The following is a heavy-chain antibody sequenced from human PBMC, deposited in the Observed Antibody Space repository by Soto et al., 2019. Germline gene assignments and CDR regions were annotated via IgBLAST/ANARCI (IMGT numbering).Heavy chain of an antibody. CDR2: IYYSGST. J-gene: IGHJ4*02. CDR3: ARDLLFDY. V-gene: IGHV4-61*01. Sequence: SETLSLTCTVSGGSVSSGSYYWSWIRQPPGKGLEWIGYIYYSGSTNYNPPLKSRVTISVDTSKNQFSLKLSSVTAADTAVYYCARDLLFDYWGQGTLVTVSS. CDR1: GGSVSSGSYY.